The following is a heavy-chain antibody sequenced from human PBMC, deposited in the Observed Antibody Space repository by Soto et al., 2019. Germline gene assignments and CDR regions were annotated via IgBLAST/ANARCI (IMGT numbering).Heavy chain of an antibody. CDR3: AKDRIMGSTTFWGMDV. Sequence: EVQLLESGGGLVQPGGSLRLSCAASGFTFSSYAMSWVRQAPGKGLEWVSAIIGSGGRTYYADSVKGRFTISRDNSKNTRYRQMNSLRVEDTAVYYCAKDRIMGSTTFWGMDVWGQGTTVTVSS. CDR2: IIGSGGRT. V-gene: IGHV3-23*01. D-gene: IGHD3-16*01. J-gene: IGHJ6*02. CDR1: GFTFSSYA.